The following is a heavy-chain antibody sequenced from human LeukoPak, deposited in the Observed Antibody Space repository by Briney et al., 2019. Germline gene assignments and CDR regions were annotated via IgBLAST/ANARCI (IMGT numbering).Heavy chain of an antibody. CDR3: AREWGLPWFGELPHYMDV. Sequence: GGSLRLSCAASGFTVSSNYLTWVRQAPGKGLEWVSVIYSGGSTYYADSVKGRFTISRDNAKNSLYLQMNSLRAEDTAVYYCAREWGLPWFGELPHYMDVWGKGTTVTISS. D-gene: IGHD3-10*01. V-gene: IGHV3-66*01. J-gene: IGHJ6*03. CDR1: GFTVSSNY. CDR2: IYSGGST.